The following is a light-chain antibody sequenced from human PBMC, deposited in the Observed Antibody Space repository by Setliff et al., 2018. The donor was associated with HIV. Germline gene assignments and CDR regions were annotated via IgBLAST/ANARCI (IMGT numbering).Light chain of an antibody. CDR2: WAS. CDR1: QGVLYSSNHKNY. V-gene: IGKV4-1*01. Sequence: DMVITKSPDSLAVSMGESATVICKSSQGVLYSSNHKNYLAWYQQNQGQPPKLLIYWASTRESGVPDRFSGSGSGSDFTLTMSSLQVEDVAVYYCKQYYDTPGTFGQGTKV. CDR3: KQYYDTPGT. J-gene: IGKJ1*01.